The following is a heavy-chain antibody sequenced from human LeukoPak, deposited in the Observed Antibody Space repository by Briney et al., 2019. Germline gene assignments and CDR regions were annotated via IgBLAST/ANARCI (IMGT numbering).Heavy chain of an antibody. CDR2: IRYDGSNK. D-gene: IGHD2-2*01. CDR3: AKDFFPCSSTSCYTSGYSYGYFDY. J-gene: IGHJ4*02. V-gene: IGHV3-30*02. CDR1: GFTFSGYG. Sequence: GGSLRLSCAASGFTFSGYGMHWVRQAPGKGLEWVAFIRYDGSNKYYADSVKGRFTISRDDSKNTLYLQMNSLRAEDTAVYYCAKDFFPCSSTSCYTSGYSYGYFDYWGQGTLVTVSS.